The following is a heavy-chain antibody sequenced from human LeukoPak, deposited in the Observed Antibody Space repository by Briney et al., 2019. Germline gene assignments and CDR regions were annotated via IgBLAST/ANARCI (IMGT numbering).Heavy chain of an antibody. J-gene: IGHJ4*02. D-gene: IGHD6-19*01. CDR1: GFSLSTSGMC. CDR2: IDWDDDK. Sequence: SDPALVKPTQALTLTCTFSGFSLSTSGMCVSWIRQPPGKALEWLALIDWDDDKYYSTSLKTRLTISKDTSKNQVVLTMTNMDPVDTATYYCARTPYSSGWYDYWGQGTLVTVSS. V-gene: IGHV2-70*01. CDR3: ARTPYSSGWYDY.